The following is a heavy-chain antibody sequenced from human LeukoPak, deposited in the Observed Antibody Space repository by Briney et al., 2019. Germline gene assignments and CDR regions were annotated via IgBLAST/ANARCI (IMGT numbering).Heavy chain of an antibody. CDR1: GFTFSSYG. J-gene: IGHJ4*02. CDR3: ANPPTVTSFDS. V-gene: IGHV3-23*05. CDR2: IETGGAST. Sequence: GGSLRLSCAASGFTFSSYGMSWVRQAPGKGLEWVSAIETGGASTYYADSVKGRFSISRDNSKNTLYLQMNSLRAEDTAVYYCANPPTVTSFDSWGQGTLVTVSS. D-gene: IGHD4-11*01.